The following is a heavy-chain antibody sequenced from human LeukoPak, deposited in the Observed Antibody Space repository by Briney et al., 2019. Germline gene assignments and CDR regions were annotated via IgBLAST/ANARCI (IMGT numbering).Heavy chain of an antibody. CDR2: IWYDGSNK. D-gene: IGHD6-6*01. CDR1: GFTFSTYG. V-gene: IGHV3-33*01. Sequence: GGSLRLSCAASGFTFSTYGMHWVRQAPGKGLEWVAVIWYDGSNKYYADSVKGRFTISRDNSKNTLYLQMNSLRAEDTAVYYCTRGFRERLVPGYWGQGTLVTVSS. J-gene: IGHJ4*02. CDR3: TRGFRERLVPGY.